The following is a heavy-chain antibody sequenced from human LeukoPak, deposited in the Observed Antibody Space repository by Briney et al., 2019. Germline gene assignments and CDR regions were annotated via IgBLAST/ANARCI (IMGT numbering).Heavy chain of an antibody. Sequence: GASVKVSCKASGYTFTSCYMHWVRQAPGQGLEWMGIINPSGGSTSYAQKFQGRVTMTRDTSTSTVDMELSSLRSEDPAVYYCARDFADYVWGSYRSPPRYYFDYWGQGTLVTVSS. D-gene: IGHD3-16*02. CDR1: GYTFTSCY. CDR2: INPSGGST. V-gene: IGHV1-46*01. CDR3: ARDFADYVWGSYRSPPRYYFDY. J-gene: IGHJ4*02.